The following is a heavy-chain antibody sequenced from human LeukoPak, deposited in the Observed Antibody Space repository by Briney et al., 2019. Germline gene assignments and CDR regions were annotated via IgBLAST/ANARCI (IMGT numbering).Heavy chain of an antibody. V-gene: IGHV4-59*08. CDR2: IYYSGST. CDR1: GGSISSYY. D-gene: IGHD3-22*01. CDR3: ARQTYYYDSSGYYGMGNWFDP. Sequence: SETLPLTCTVSGGSISSYYWSWIRQPPGKGLEWIGYIYYSGSTNYNPSLKSRVTISVDTSKNQFSLKLSSVTAADTAVYYCARQTYYYDSSGYYGMGNWFDPWGQGTLVTVSS. J-gene: IGHJ5*02.